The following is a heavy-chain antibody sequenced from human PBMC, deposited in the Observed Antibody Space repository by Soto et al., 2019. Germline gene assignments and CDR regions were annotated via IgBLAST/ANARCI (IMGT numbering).Heavy chain of an antibody. CDR1: GFTFSSYA. CDR3: AKDLIAVAGMEIDAFDI. CDR2: ISGSGGST. Sequence: EVQLLESGGGLVQPGGSLRLSCAASGFTFSSYAMSWVRQAPGKGLEWVSAISGSGGSTYYADSVKGRFTISRDNSKNTLYLQMNSLRAEDTAVYYCAKDLIAVAGMEIDAFDIWGQGTMVTVSS. V-gene: IGHV3-23*01. J-gene: IGHJ3*02. D-gene: IGHD6-19*01.